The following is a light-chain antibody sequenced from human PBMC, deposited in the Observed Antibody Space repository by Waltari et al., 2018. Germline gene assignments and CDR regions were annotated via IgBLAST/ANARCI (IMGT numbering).Light chain of an antibody. CDR1: QSVSSSY. CDR2: GAS. Sequence: EIVLTQSPGTLSLSPGERATLSCRASQSVSSSYLAWYQQKPGQAPRLLIYGASSRATGIPDRFSGSGSGTDFTVTISSLQPDDLATYYCQQYDSFPYTFGQGTKLEIK. J-gene: IGKJ2*01. CDR3: QQYDSFPYT. V-gene: IGKV3-20*01.